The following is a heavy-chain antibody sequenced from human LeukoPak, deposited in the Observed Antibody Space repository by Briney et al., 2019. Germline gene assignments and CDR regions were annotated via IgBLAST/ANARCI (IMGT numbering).Heavy chain of an antibody. CDR2: IYASGSS. J-gene: IGHJ6*03. D-gene: IGHD1-26*01. CDR1: GDPISSGRYY. Sequence: SQTLSLTCTVSGDPISSGRYYWSWLRQPAGKGLEWSGRIYASGSSDYNPSLKSRVTISVDISKNQFSLRLSSVTAADTAVYYCARDGGGRYSSGSLYYYYYMDVWGKGTTVTVSS. V-gene: IGHV4-61*02. CDR3: ARDGGGRYSSGSLYYYYYMDV.